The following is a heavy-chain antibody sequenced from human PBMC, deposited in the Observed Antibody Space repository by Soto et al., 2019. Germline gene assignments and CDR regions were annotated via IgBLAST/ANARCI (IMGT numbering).Heavy chain of an antibody. CDR1: GYTFTSYY. CDR3: ARDAYSRSLYYYYYMDV. CDR2: INPSGGST. D-gene: IGHD4-4*01. V-gene: IGHV1-46*03. Sequence: ASVKVYCKASGYTFTSYYMHWVRQAPGQGLEWMGIINPSGGSTSYAQKFQGRVTMTRDTSTSTVYMELGSLRSEDTAVYYCARDAYSRSLYYYYYMDVWGKGTTVTVSS. J-gene: IGHJ6*03.